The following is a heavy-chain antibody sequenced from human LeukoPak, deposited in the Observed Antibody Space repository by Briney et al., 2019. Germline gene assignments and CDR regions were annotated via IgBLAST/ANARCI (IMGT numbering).Heavy chain of an antibody. CDR2: IYTIGNT. Sequence: PSETLSLTCTVSGGSISSSSYYWSWIRQPAGKGLEWIGRIYTIGNTNYSPSLWRRVTISVDTSKNQFSLRLHSVTAADTAVYYCARDRSYYSDTGTDYWGQGALVTVSS. CDR1: GGSISSSSYY. D-gene: IGHD3-22*01. J-gene: IGHJ4*02. CDR3: ARDRSYYSDTGTDY. V-gene: IGHV4-61*02.